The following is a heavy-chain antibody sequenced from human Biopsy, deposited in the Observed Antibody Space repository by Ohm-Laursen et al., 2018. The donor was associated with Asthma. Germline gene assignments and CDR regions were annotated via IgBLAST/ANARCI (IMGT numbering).Heavy chain of an antibody. CDR1: GGSINNFY. CDR2: VYYSGST. D-gene: IGHD2-21*02. CDR3: ARGVDRVTGLLDHFDS. V-gene: IGHV4-59*01. J-gene: IGHJ4*02. Sequence: SETLSLTCTVSGGSINNFYWSWIRQPPGKGLESIRHVYYSGSTNYNPSLKSRVTISIDASKNQFSLKLTSVTAADTAVYYCARGVDRVTGLLDHFDSWGQGTLVTVSS.